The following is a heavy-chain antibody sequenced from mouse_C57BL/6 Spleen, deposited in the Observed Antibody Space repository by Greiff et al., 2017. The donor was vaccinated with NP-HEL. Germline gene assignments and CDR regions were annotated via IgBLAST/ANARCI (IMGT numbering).Heavy chain of an antibody. V-gene: IGHV1-82*01. J-gene: IGHJ4*01. CDR2: IYPGDGDT. D-gene: IGHD2-4*01. CDR3: ARGDYDAFYAMDY. CDR1: GYAFSSSW. Sequence: VQRVESGPELVKPGASVKISCKASGYAFSSSWMNWVKQRPGKGLEWIGLIYPGDGDTNYNGKSKGKGTLTADKTSSTAYMQVSRQTSEDSAVYFSARGDYDAFYAMDYWGQGTSVTVSS.